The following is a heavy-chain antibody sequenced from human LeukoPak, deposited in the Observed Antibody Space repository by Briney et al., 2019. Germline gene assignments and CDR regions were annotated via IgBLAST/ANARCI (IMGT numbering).Heavy chain of an antibody. J-gene: IGHJ5*02. V-gene: IGHV3-66*01. Sequence: PGGSLRLSCAASGFTISSSYMSWVRQAPREGLEWGSVIYSGGSTYYADSVKGRFIISRDNSKNTLYLQMNILRVEDTAVYYCAGHCSGGSCYSDWFDPWGQGTLVTVSS. CDR1: GFTISSSY. CDR3: AGHCSGGSCYSDWFDP. D-gene: IGHD2-15*01. CDR2: IYSGGST.